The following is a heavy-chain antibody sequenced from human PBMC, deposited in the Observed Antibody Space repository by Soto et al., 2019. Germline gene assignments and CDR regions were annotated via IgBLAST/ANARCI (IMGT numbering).Heavy chain of an antibody. D-gene: IGHD6-13*01. CDR2: IIPIFGTA. J-gene: IGHJ6*02. CDR1: GGTFSSYA. V-gene: IGHV1-69*01. CDR3: ARNSMYSSSGVHHDYYGMDV. Sequence: QVQLVQSGAEVKKPGSSVKVSCKASGGTFSSYAISWVRQAPGQGLEWMGGIIPIFGTANYAQKFQGRVTITADESTSTAYMELSSLSSEDTAVYYCARNSMYSSSGVHHDYYGMDVWGHGTTVTVAS.